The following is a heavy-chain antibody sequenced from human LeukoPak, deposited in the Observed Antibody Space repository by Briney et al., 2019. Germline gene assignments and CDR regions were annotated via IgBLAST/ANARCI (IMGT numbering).Heavy chain of an antibody. J-gene: IGHJ4*02. Sequence: GGSLRLSCAASGFTFSTYSMKWVRQAPGKGLEWVSSISSSSSYIYYADSVKGRFTISRGNAKNSLYLQMNSLRAEDTGVYYCARGGGRDGYPFDYWGQGTLVTVSS. CDR2: ISSSSSYI. D-gene: IGHD5-24*01. CDR1: GFTFSTYS. CDR3: ARGGGRDGYPFDY. V-gene: IGHV3-21*04.